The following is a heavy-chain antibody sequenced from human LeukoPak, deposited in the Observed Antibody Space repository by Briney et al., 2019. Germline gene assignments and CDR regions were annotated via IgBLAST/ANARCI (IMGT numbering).Heavy chain of an antibody. J-gene: IGHJ5*02. V-gene: IGHV4-34*01. D-gene: IGHD2-2*01. CDR1: GGSFSGYY. CDR2: INHSGST. CDR3: ARGRIGYCSSTSCRGWFDP. Sequence: PSETLSLTCAVYGGSFSGYYWSWIRQPPGKGLEWIEEINHSGSTNYNPSLKSRVTISVDTSKNQFSLKLSSVTAADTAVYYCARGRIGYCSSTSCRGWFDPWGQGTLVTVSS.